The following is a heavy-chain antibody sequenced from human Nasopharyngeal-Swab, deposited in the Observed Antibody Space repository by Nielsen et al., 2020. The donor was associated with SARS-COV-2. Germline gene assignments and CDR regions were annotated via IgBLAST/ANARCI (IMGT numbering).Heavy chain of an antibody. D-gene: IGHD3-3*01. CDR2: IYTSGST. CDR1: GGSISSGSYY. Sequence: SETLSLTCTVSGGSISSGSYYWSWIRQPAGKGLEWIGRIYTSGSTNYNPSLKSRVTISVDTSKNQFSLKLSSVTAADTAVYYCARGVKYDFWSGIRKYNWFDPWGQGTLVTVSS. V-gene: IGHV4-61*02. CDR3: ARGVKYDFWSGIRKYNWFDP. J-gene: IGHJ5*02.